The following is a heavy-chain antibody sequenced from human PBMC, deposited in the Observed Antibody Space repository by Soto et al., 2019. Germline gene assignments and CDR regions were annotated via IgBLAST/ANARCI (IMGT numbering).Heavy chain of an antibody. V-gene: IGHV4-59*01. CDR1: GGSISSYY. CDR2: IYYSGST. Sequence: SETLSLTCTVSGGSISSYYWSWIRQPPGKGLEWIGYIYYSGSTNYNPSLKSRVTISVDTSKNQFSLKLSSVTAADTAVYYCARDLGRGYFFWFDPWGQGTLVTVS. J-gene: IGHJ5*02. CDR3: ARDLGRGYFFWFDP. D-gene: IGHD5-18*01.